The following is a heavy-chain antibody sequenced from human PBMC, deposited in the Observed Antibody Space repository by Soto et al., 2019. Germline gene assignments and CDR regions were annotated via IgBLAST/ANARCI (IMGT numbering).Heavy chain of an antibody. D-gene: IGHD1-26*01. V-gene: IGHV2-5*01. CDR2: IYWNDDK. J-gene: IGHJ4*02. Sequence: QITLKESGPTLVKPTQTLTLTCIFSGFSLSSSGVGVGWIRQPPGQSLEWLGLIYWNDDKRYSPSVKSRLTITKDTSKNQVVLTMSNMDPVDTATYLWARWTIGGSYWYFDNWGPGTLVTVSA. CDR3: ARWTIGGSYWYFDN. CDR1: GFSLSSSGVG.